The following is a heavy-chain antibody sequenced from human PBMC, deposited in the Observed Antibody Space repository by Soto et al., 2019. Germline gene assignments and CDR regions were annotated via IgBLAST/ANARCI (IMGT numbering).Heavy chain of an antibody. CDR2: INSDGSST. D-gene: IGHD3-3*01. Sequence: GGSLRLSCAASGFTFSSYWMHWVRQAPGKGLVWVSRINSDGSSTSYADSVKGRFTISRDNAKNTLYLQMNSLRAEDTAVYYCAREYYDFWSGYPAPRFDPWGQGTLVTVSS. CDR3: AREYYDFWSGYPAPRFDP. CDR1: GFTFSSYW. V-gene: IGHV3-74*01. J-gene: IGHJ5*02.